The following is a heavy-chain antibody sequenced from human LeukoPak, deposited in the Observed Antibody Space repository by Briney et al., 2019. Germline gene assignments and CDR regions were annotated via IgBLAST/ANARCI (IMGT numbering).Heavy chain of an antibody. V-gene: IGHV3-23*01. CDR1: GFTFSSYA. D-gene: IGHD5-18*01. CDR2: ISGSGGST. J-gene: IGHJ4*02. Sequence: GGSXRLSCAASGFTFSSYAMSWVRQAPGKGLEWVSGISGSGGSTYYADSVKGRFTISRDNSKNTLYLQMNSLRAEDTAVYYCAKDLYSFGPFDYWGQGTLVTVSS. CDR3: AKDLYSFGPFDY.